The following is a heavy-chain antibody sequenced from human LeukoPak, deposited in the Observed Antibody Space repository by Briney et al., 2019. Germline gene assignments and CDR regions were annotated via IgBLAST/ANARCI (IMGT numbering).Heavy chain of an antibody. CDR3: AKPCYDSSCYSFDY. V-gene: IGHV3-30*18. J-gene: IGHJ4*02. D-gene: IGHD3-22*01. CDR2: ISYDGSNK. Sequence: GGSLRLSCAASGFTFSSYGMHWVRQAPGKGLEWVAVISYDGSNKYYADSVKGRFTISRDNSKNTLYLQMNSLRAEDTAVYYCAKPCYDSSCYSFDYWGQGTLVTV. CDR1: GFTFSSYG.